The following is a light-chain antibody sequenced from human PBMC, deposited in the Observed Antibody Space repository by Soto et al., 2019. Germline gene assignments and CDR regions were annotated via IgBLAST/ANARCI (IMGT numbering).Light chain of an antibody. J-gene: IGKJ5*01. Sequence: EIVLTQSPATLSLSPGESATLSCRASQSLSYYLAWYQQKPGQAPRLLIYDASHRATGIPVRFSGSGSGTDFTLTIRSLEPEDFAVYYCQQRTYSITFGQGTRLEIK. CDR2: DAS. CDR3: QQRTYSIT. V-gene: IGKV3-11*01. CDR1: QSLSYY.